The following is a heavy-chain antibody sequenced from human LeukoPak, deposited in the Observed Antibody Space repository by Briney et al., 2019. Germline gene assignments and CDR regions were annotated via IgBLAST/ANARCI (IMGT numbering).Heavy chain of an antibody. J-gene: IGHJ4*02. V-gene: IGHV4-39*01. CDR3: ASIPYYDSSGYVDY. D-gene: IGHD3-22*01. CDR1: GGSISSSSCY. Sequence: SETLSLTCTVSGGSISSSSCYWGWIRQPPGKGLEWIGSIYYSGSTYYNPSLKSRVTISVDTSKNQFSLKLSSVTAADTAVYYCASIPYYDSSGYVDYWGQGTLVTVSS. CDR2: IYYSGST.